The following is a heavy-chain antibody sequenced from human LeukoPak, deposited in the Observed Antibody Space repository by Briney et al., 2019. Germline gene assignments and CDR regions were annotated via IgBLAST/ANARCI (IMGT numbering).Heavy chain of an antibody. CDR3: AKHGPGGAAVPFGY. D-gene: IGHD6-13*01. Sequence: GGSLRLSCATSGFTFTNYAISWVRQAPGKGLEWVSGISGSGVNTYYADSVKGRFTISRDTSKNTVCLQMNSLRAEDTAVYYCAKHGPGGAAVPFGYTGQGTLVIVSS. CDR2: ISGSGVNT. V-gene: IGHV3-23*01. J-gene: IGHJ4*02. CDR1: GFTFTNYA.